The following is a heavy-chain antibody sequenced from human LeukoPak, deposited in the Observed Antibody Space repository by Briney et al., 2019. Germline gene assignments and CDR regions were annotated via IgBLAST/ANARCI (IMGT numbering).Heavy chain of an antibody. CDR3: ASHMVRGVDDAFDI. CDR1: GGSISSYY. Sequence: SETLSLTCTVSGGSISSYYWSWIRQPPGKGLEWIGYIYYSGSTNYNPSLKSRVTISVDTSKNQFSLKLSSVTAADTAVYYCASHMVRGVDDAFDIWGQGTMVTVS. J-gene: IGHJ3*02. CDR2: IYYSGST. D-gene: IGHD3-10*01. V-gene: IGHV4-59*01.